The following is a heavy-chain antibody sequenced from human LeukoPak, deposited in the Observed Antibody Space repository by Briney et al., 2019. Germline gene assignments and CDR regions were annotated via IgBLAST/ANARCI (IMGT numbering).Heavy chain of an antibody. CDR1: GGSISSYY. J-gene: IGHJ4*02. Sequence: KPSETLSLTCTVSGGSISSYYWSWIRQPPGKGLEWIGYIYYSGSTNYNPSLKSRVTISVDTSKNQFSLKLSSVTAADTAVYYCARGLEADKRQTYYYGSGSYRYYFDYWGQGTLVTVSS. CDR3: ARGLEADKRQTYYYGSGSYRYYFDY. D-gene: IGHD3-10*01. CDR2: IYYSGST. V-gene: IGHV4-59*12.